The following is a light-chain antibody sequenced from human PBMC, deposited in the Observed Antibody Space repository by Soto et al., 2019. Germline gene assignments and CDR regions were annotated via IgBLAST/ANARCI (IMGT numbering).Light chain of an antibody. J-gene: IGLJ1*01. Sequence: QSALTQPASVSGSPGQSITISCTGTSSDVGGYNYVSWYQQHPGKAPKLMIYEVSNRPPGVSNRFSGSKSGNTASLTISGLQAEDEADYYCSSYTSSSTLSYVFGTGTRSPS. CDR2: EVS. CDR1: SSDVGGYNY. V-gene: IGLV2-14*01. CDR3: SSYTSSSTLSYV.